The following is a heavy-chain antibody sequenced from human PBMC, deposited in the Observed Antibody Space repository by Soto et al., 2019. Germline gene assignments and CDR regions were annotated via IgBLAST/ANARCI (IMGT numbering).Heavy chain of an antibody. CDR1: GGSISSGGYY. V-gene: IGHV4-31*03. CDR2: IYYSGST. D-gene: IGHD1-20*01. CDR3: ARVGGINWFDP. J-gene: IGHJ5*02. Sequence: QVQLQESGPGLVKPSQTLSLTCTVSGGSISSGGYYWSWIRQHPGKGLEWIGYIYYSGSTYYNPSRKSRVTLSVETSKNQFSLKLSSVTAADTAVYYCARVGGINWFDPWGQGTLVTVSS.